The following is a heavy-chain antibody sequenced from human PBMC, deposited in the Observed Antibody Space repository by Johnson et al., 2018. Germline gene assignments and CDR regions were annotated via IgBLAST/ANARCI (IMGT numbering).Heavy chain of an antibody. J-gene: IGHJ3*02. CDR2: IRSKANSYAT. CDR1: GLIFSGST. Sequence: VQLVESGGGLVQXGGSLKLXCAASGLIFSGSTMHWVRQASGKGLEWVGRIRSKANSYATAYAASVKGRFTISRDDSKNTAYLQMNSLKTEDTAVYYCTRHRSGTGDAFDIWGQGTMVTVSS. CDR3: TRHRSGTGDAFDI. D-gene: IGHD1-26*01. V-gene: IGHV3-73*01.